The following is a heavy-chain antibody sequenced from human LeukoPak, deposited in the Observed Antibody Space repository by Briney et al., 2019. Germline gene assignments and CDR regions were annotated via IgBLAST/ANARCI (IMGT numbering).Heavy chain of an antibody. CDR2: IFTSGIT. D-gene: IGHD3-10*01. CDR1: GGSISIYY. Sequence: SETLSLTCTVSGGSISIYYWNWIRQPAGKGLEWIGRIFTSGITNYDPSLKSGVTMSVDTSKDQFSLNLISVTAADTAVYYCARESSGNYYNPLGYMDVWGKGTTVTVSS. CDR3: ARESSGNYYNPLGYMDV. V-gene: IGHV4-4*07. J-gene: IGHJ6*03.